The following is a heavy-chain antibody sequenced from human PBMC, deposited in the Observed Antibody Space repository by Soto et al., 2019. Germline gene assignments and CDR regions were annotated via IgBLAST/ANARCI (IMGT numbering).Heavy chain of an antibody. CDR3: ATDVGYGLINY. J-gene: IGHJ4*02. CDR2: INAYNGNT. CDR1: GYTFTSYG. Sequence: QVQLVQSGAEVKKPGASVKVSCKASGYTFTSYGISWVRQAPGQGLEWMGWINAYNGNTNYAQKLQGRVTITTDTPKITAYMELTTLRFDDRTVYYYATDVGYGLINYWGQGTLVTASS. D-gene: IGHD5-18*01. V-gene: IGHV1-18*01.